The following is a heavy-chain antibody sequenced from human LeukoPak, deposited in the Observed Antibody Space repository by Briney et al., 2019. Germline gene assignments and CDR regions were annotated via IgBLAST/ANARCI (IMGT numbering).Heavy chain of an antibody. J-gene: IGHJ4*02. CDR2: IYYSGST. CDR1: GGSISSYY. V-gene: IGHV4-59*08. D-gene: IGHD6-19*01. Sequence: SETLSLTCTASGGSISSYYWSWIRQPPGKGLEWIGYIYYSGSTIYNPSLKSRVTISVDTSKNQFSLSLRSVTAADTAVYYCARHASGGWRQGFDYWGQGTLVTVSS. CDR3: ARHASGGWRQGFDY.